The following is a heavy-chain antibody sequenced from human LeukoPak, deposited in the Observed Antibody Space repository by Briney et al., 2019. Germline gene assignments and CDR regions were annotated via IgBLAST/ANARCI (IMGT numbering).Heavy chain of an antibody. Sequence: NPGGSLRLSCAASGFTFSDYYMSWIRQAPGKGLEWVSYISSSGSTIYYADSVKGRLTISRDNAKNSLYLQMNSLRAEDTAVYYCAAQKGRYCSSTSCYYDYWGQGTLVTVSS. CDR3: AAQKGRYCSSTSCYYDY. CDR2: ISSSGSTI. D-gene: IGHD2-2*01. J-gene: IGHJ4*02. CDR1: GFTFSDYY. V-gene: IGHV3-11*01.